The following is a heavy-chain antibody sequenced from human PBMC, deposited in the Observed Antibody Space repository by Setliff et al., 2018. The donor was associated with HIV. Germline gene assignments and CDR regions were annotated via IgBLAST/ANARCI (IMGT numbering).Heavy chain of an antibody. CDR1: GGSISGYY. CDR2: SYYTGNT. Sequence: PSETLSLTCTVSGGSISGYYWGWIRPPPGKGLEWVGTSYYTGNTFYNPSLKSRISISVDTSTDYLSRKLTSVSAAETATYFCARHARGSHDSWFAQAYSCNYWGQGVLGTVSS. CDR3: ARHARGSHDSWFAQAYSCNY. V-gene: IGHV4-39*02. D-gene: IGHD3-10*01. J-gene: IGHJ4*02.